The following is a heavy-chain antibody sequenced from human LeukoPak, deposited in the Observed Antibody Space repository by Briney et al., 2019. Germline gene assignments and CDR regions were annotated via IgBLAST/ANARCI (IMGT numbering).Heavy chain of an antibody. D-gene: IGHD3-22*01. Sequence: GGSLRLSCAVSGFTFSSYWMHWVRQAPGKGLEWVSVIYSGGTTYYADSVKGRFTISRDKSKNTVYLQMNSLRAEDTAVYYCASPSSGQSFDIWGQGTMVTVSS. CDR3: ASPSSGQSFDI. V-gene: IGHV3-53*01. CDR2: IYSGGTT. CDR1: GFTFSSYW. J-gene: IGHJ3*02.